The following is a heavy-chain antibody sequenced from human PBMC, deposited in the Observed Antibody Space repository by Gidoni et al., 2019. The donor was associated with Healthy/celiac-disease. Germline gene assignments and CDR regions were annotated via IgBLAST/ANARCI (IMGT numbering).Heavy chain of an antibody. V-gene: IGHV3-48*01. CDR1: GCTVSSYS. CDR2: SSSSSSTI. CDR3: ARARLGSYETIHFVY. D-gene: IGHD1-26*01. J-gene: IGHJ4*02. Sequence: EVQRVEAGGGLLQPGGSLRGSCAASGCTVSSYSMNWVRQAPGKGLVWVSYSSSSSSTIYYADSVPGRFTISRDNAKNSLYLQMTSLRAEDTAVYSCARARLGSYETIHFVYWGQGTLVTVSS.